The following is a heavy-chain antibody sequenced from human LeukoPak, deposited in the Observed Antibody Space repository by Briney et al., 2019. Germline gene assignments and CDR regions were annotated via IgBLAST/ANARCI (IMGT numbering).Heavy chain of an antibody. V-gene: IGHV1-69*13. J-gene: IGHJ3*02. CDR2: IIPIFGTA. CDR1: GGTFSSYA. CDR3: ATDPWVRPLRGAFDI. D-gene: IGHD4-17*01. Sequence: SVKVSCKASGGTFSSYAISWVRQAPGQGLEWMGGIIPIFGTANYAQKFQGRVTITADESTSTAYMELSSLRSEDTAVYYCATDPWVRPLRGAFDIWGQGTMVTVSS.